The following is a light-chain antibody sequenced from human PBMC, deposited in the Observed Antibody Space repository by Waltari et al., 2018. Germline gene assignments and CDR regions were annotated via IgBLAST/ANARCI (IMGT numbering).Light chain of an antibody. Sequence: QSALTQPPSASGSPGQSVPISCTRTSSDVGCYDYVSWYQQHPGKAPKLIIYEVNKRPSGVPDRFSGSKSGNTASLTVSGLQAEDEADYYCSSYTSSNNCVFGTGTKVTVL. CDR2: EVN. CDR3: SSYTSSNNCV. CDR1: SSDVGCYDY. V-gene: IGLV2-8*01. J-gene: IGLJ1*01.